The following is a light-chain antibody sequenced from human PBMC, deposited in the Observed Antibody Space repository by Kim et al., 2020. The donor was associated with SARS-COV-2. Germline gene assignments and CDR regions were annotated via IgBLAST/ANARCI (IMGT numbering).Light chain of an antibody. CDR1: QSVSSSY. CDR3: QQYGSSPRT. J-gene: IGKJ1*01. Sequence: EIVLTQSPGTLSLSPGERATLSCRASQSVSSSYLAWYQQKPGQAPRLLIDGASSRATPIPDRFSGSGSGTDFTLTSSTLEPEAFAVYYCQQYGSSPRTFGRGTKVDIK. V-gene: IGKV3-20*01. CDR2: GAS.